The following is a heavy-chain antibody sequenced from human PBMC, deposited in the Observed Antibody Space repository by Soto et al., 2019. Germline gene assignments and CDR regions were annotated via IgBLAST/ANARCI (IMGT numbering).Heavy chain of an antibody. V-gene: IGHV3-30-3*01. CDR2: ISYDGNNK. CDR3: ASSQQTAVTSPLADP. J-gene: IGHJ5*02. CDR1: GFTFSSYA. Sequence: QVQLVESGGGVVQPGRSLRLSCAASGFTFSSYAMHWVRQAPGKGLEWVTVISYDGNNKYYADSVKGRFTISRDNSKNTLYLQMNSLRTEATGVYYCASSQQTAVTSPLADPWGQGTLVTVSS. D-gene: IGHD4-17*01.